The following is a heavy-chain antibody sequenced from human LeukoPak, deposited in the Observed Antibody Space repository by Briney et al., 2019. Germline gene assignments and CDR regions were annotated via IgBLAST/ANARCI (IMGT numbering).Heavy chain of an antibody. CDR1: DDSIRNYY. CDR3: ARHVDYYGSGSYSH. V-gene: IGHV4-59*08. J-gene: IGHJ4*02. CDR2: IHYSGGT. D-gene: IGHD3-10*01. Sequence: SETLSLTCTVSDDSIRNYYWSWIRQSPGKGLEWIGYIHYSGGTNYNPSLKSRVTIPVDTSKNQFSLKLSSVTAADTAVYYCARHVDYYGSGSYSHWGQGTLVTVSS.